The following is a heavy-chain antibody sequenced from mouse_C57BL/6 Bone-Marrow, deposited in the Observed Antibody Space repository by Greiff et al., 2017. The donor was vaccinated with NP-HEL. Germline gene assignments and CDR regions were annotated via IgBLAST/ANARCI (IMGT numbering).Heavy chain of an antibody. CDR1: GYTFTSYG. Sequence: VQLQQSGAELVRPGASVKLSCKASGYTFTSYGISWVKQRTGQGLEWIGEIYPRSGNTYYNEKFKGKATLTVDKSSSTAYMELRSLTSEDSAVYFCAEPFYDGYYYAMGYWGQGASVTVST. CDR3: AEPFYDGYYYAMGY. V-gene: IGHV1-81*01. J-gene: IGHJ4*01. D-gene: IGHD2-3*01. CDR2: IYPRSGNT.